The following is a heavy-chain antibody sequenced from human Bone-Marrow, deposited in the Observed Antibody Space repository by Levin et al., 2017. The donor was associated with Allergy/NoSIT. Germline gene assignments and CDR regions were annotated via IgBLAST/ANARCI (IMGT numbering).Heavy chain of an antibody. CDR3: AKERGGGTWYYDY. V-gene: IGHV1-2*06. CDR1: GYTFTGYY. J-gene: IGHJ4*02. Sequence: ASVKVSCKASGYTFTGYYMHWVRQAPGQGLEWMGRINPNTGGTSDVQKFQGRVTMTRDTSINTAYMELSRLRSDDTAFYYCAKERGGGTWYYDYWGQGTLVTVSS. CDR2: INPNTGGT. D-gene: IGHD2-15*01.